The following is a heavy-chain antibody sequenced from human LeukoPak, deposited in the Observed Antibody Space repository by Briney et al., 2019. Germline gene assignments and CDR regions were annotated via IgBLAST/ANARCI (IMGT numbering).Heavy chain of an antibody. J-gene: IGHJ4*02. D-gene: IGHD3-10*01. CDR1: GGSISSSSYY. CDR2: IYYSGST. Sequence: SETLSLTCTVSGGSISSSSYYWGWIRQPPGKGLEWIGSIYYSGSTYYNPSLKGRVTISVDTSKNQFSLKLSSVTAADTAVYYCGVRGVIIRALDYWGQGTLVTVSS. CDR3: GVRGVIIRALDY. V-gene: IGHV4-39*01.